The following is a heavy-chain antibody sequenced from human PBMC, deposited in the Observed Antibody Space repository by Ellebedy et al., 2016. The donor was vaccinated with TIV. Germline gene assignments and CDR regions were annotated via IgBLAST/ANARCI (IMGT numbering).Heavy chain of an antibody. Sequence: GESLKISCAASGFTFSGSGMHWVRQAPGKGLEWVAVIWYDGSNKYYVDSVKGRFTISRDNAKNSLYLQMNSLRAEDTAVYYCASSMYYYGSGSRYWGQGTLVTVSS. J-gene: IGHJ4*02. V-gene: IGHV3-33*03. CDR2: IWYDGSNK. D-gene: IGHD3-10*01. CDR1: GFTFSGSG. CDR3: ASSMYYYGSGSRY.